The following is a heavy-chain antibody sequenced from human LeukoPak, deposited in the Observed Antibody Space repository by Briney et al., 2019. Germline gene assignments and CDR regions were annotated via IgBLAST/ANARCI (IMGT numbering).Heavy chain of an antibody. V-gene: IGHV3-53*01. Sequence: GGSLRLSCAASGFTVSSNYMSWVRQAPGKGLEWVSVIYSGGSTYYADSVKGRFTISRDNSKNTLYLQMNSLRAEDTAVYYCARAQLRFLEWPPENYMDVWGKGTTVTVSS. CDR3: ARAQLRFLEWPPENYMDV. J-gene: IGHJ6*03. D-gene: IGHD3-3*01. CDR2: IYSGGST. CDR1: GFTVSSNY.